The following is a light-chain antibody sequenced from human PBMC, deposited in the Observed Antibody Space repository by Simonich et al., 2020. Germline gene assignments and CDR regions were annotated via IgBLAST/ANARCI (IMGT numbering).Light chain of an antibody. CDR2: DVS. V-gene: IGLV2-14*03. CDR1: RSDVGGYNY. CDR3: SSYTGSSRV. Sequence: QSALTQPASVSGSPGQSITLSCTGTRSDVGGYNYVSWYQQHPGKPPKLSLYDVSNRPSGVSNRFSGSKAGNTASLTISGLQAEDEADYYCSSYTGSSRVFGGGTKLTVL. J-gene: IGLJ3*02.